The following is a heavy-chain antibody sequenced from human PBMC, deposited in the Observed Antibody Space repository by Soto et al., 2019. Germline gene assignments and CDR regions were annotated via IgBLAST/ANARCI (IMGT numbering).Heavy chain of an antibody. CDR2: IYPGDSDT. D-gene: IGHD6-13*01. CDR3: AFFPRPKYSSSWYEFDY. V-gene: IGHV5-51*01. CDR1: GYSFTSYW. J-gene: IGHJ4*02. Sequence: EVQLVQSGAEVKKPGESLEISCKGSGYSFTSYWIGWARQVPGKGLEWMGIIYPGDSDTRYSPSFQGQVTISADKSISTAYLQWSSLKASDTAMYYCAFFPRPKYSSSWYEFDYWGQGTLVTVSS.